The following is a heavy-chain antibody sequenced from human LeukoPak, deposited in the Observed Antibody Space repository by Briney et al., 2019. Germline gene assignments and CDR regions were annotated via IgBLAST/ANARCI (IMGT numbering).Heavy chain of an antibody. J-gene: IGHJ4*02. V-gene: IGHV4-59*01. CDR1: GGPISSYY. CDR3: ARASGLAPAYYYFDY. CDR2: IYFSGDT. D-gene: IGHD2-21*01. Sequence: SESLSLTCTVSGGPISSYYWSWIRQPPGKGLEWIGYIYFSGDTNCNPSLKSRVTMSVDMSKNRFSLRLSSVTAADTAVYYCARASGLAPAYYYFDYWGQGTLVTVFS.